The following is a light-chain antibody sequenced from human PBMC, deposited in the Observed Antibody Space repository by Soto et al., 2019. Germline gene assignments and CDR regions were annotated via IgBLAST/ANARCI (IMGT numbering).Light chain of an antibody. CDR3: QHYNSYSEA. Sequence: DIHMTQSPSCVSAAVGDRVTITFRASQGIKNWLAWYQQKPGKAPNLLIYTGSSLQSGVPSRFSGSGSGTDFTLTINSLQPEDFATYYCQHYNSYSEAFGQGTKVDI. J-gene: IGKJ1*01. CDR1: QGIKNW. V-gene: IGKV1D-16*01. CDR2: TGS.